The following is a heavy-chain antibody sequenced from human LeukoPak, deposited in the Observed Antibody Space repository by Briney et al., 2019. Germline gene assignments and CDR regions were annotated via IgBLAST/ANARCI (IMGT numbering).Heavy chain of an antibody. D-gene: IGHD3-3*01. CDR3: ARHPSFGMVIES. Sequence: SETLSLTCTVSGGSISSGGYYWSWIRQHPGKGLEWIGYVYYTGSTNYNPSLKSRVTISVDTSKNQFSLKLSSVTAADTAVYYCARHPSFGMVIESWGQGTLATVSS. CDR2: VYYTGST. CDR1: GGSISSGGYY. J-gene: IGHJ4*02. V-gene: IGHV4-61*08.